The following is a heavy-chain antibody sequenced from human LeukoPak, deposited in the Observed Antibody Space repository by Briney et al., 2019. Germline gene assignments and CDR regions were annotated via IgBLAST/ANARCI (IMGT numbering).Heavy chain of an antibody. D-gene: IGHD3-10*01. Sequence: PGGSLRLSCAASGFTFSSYWMSWVRQAPGKGLEWVANIKQDGSEKYYVDSVKGRFTISRDNAKNSLYLQMNSLRAEDTAVYYCARYQTPVLLWFGEPTPLFDYWGQGTLVTVSS. CDR3: ARYQTPVLLWFGEPTPLFDY. CDR1: GFTFSSYW. J-gene: IGHJ4*02. V-gene: IGHV3-7*01. CDR2: IKQDGSEK.